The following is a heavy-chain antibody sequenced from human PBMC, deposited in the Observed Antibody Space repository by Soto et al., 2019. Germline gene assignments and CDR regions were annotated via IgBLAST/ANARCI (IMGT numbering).Heavy chain of an antibody. CDR1: GFSLRGYS. V-gene: IGHV3-48*02. D-gene: IGHD4-17*01. CDR3: ARGAGYGDYGGY. CDR2: ISGSGTTI. J-gene: IGHJ4*02. Sequence: EVQLVESGGGFVQPGGSLRLSCAASGFSLRGYSMIWVRQAPGKGLECVSYISGSGTTIYYADSVKGRFTISRDNAKNSVYLQMNSLGDEDTAVYYCARGAGYGDYGGYWGQGTLVTVSS.